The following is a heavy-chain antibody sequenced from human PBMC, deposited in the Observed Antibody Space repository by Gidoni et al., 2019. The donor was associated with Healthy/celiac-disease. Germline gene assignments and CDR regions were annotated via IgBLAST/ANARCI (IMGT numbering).Heavy chain of an antibody. V-gene: IGHV3-21*01. CDR3: ARVLGVTDVYDY. CDR1: GFTFSSYS. CDR2: ISSSSSYI. J-gene: IGHJ4*02. D-gene: IGHD2-21*02. Sequence: EVQLVESGGGLVKPGGSLRLSCAASGFTFSSYSLNWVRQAPGKGLEWVSSISSSSSYIYYAASVKGRFTISRDNAKNSLYLQMNSLRAEDTAVYYCARVLGVTDVYDYWGQGTLVTVSS.